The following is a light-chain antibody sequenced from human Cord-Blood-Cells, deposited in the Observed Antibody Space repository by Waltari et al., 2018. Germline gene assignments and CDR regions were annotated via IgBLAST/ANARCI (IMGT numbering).Light chain of an antibody. CDR3: SSYTSSSTA. V-gene: IGLV2-14*01. CDR1: SSDVGGSNY. J-gene: IGLJ2*01. CDR2: DVS. Sequence: QSALTQPASVSGSPGQSITISCPGTSSDVGGSNYVSWYQQHPGKAPKLMIYDVSKRPSGVSNRFSGSKSGNTASLTISGLQAEDEADYYCSSYTSSSTAFGGGTKLTVL.